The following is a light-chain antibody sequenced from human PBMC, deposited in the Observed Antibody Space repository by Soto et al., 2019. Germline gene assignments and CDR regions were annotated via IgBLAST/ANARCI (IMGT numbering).Light chain of an antibody. V-gene: IGKV1-5*01. J-gene: IGKJ1*01. Sequence: KMNQAPSTLSASVGERVTITCRASQSISSWLAWYQQKPGKAPKLLIYDASSLESGVPSRFSGSGSGTEFTLTISSLQPDDFATYYCQQYNSYWTFGQGSNVDVK. CDR1: QSISSW. CDR3: QQYNSYWT. CDR2: DAS.